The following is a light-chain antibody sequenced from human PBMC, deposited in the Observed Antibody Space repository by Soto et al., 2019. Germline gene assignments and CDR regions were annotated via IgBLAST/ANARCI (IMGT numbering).Light chain of an antibody. CDR3: QQYQSLPFT. Sequence: DIQMTQSPSSVSASVGDRVTITCRASQGIGSSLAWYQQQPGKAPKYLIYAASSLQSGVPSRFSGSGSGIDFTLTVNSLQAEDAAVYYCQQYQSLPFTFGPGTKVHI. CDR1: QGIGSS. J-gene: IGKJ3*01. V-gene: IGKV1-12*02. CDR2: AAS.